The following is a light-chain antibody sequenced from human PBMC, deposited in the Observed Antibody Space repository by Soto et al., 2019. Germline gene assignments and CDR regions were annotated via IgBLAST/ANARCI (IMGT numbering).Light chain of an antibody. CDR3: QVWYSSTDLYV. CDR1: NIGSES. Sequence: SYELTQPLSVSVAPGQTARITCGGNNIGSESVHWYQQRPGQAPVLVVYDDSDRPSGIPERFSGSNSANTATLTISRVEAGDEADYYCQVWYSSTDLYVFGSGTKVTVL. V-gene: IGLV3-21*02. J-gene: IGLJ1*01. CDR2: DDS.